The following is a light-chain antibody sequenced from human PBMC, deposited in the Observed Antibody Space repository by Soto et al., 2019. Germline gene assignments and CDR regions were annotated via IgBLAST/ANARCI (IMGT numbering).Light chain of an antibody. CDR1: QTINNN. J-gene: IGKJ5*01. Sequence: DIEMTQSPSSLSASVGDRVTISCRTSQTINNNLNWYQQRPGKAPKLLIYSSSSLLSGVPPRFSGSGSGTDFTLTISSLQPEDFATYFWQQTYITPITVGQGTRLDIK. V-gene: IGKV1-39*01. CDR2: SSS. CDR3: QQTYITPIT.